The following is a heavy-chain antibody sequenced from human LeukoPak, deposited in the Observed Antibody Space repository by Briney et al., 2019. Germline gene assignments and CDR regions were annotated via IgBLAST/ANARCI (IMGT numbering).Heavy chain of an antibody. J-gene: IGHJ4*02. V-gene: IGHV3-15*01. CDR3: TTDLGTYYHGSQRLVPIDY. D-gene: IGHD3-10*01. Sequence: GGSLRLSCAASGFTFSNAWMSWVRQAPGKGLEWIGRKSKTDGETTNYAEPVRGRFTISRDDSKSAVYLQMNSLKIEDTAVYYCTTDLGTYYHGSQRLVPIDYWGQGTLVTVSS. CDR1: GFTFSNAW. CDR2: KSKTDGETT.